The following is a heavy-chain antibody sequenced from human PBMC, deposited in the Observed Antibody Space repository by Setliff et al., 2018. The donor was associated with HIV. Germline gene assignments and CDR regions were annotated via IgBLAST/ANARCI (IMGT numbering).Heavy chain of an antibody. J-gene: IGHJ4*02. CDR1: GGSITNFY. Sequence: PSETLSLTCAVSGGSITNFYWSWIRQPPGKGLEWIGYLYNSGSTKYNPSLKSRVTISIDMSKTQLSLNLNSVTAADTALYYCALWGYSNAGGFDYWGQRTLVTVSS. CDR2: LYNSGST. V-gene: IGHV4-59*08. D-gene: IGHD5-12*01. CDR3: ALWGYSNAGGFDY.